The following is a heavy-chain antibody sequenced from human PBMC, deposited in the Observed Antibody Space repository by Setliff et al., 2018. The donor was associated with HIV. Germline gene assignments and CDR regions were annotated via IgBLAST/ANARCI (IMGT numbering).Heavy chain of an antibody. CDR1: GGSIIGRY. CDR3: ARGYPGIAVAGLNYYYYYYIDV. CDR2: IYPSVSA. D-gene: IGHD6-19*01. V-gene: IGHV4-4*07. J-gene: IGHJ6*03. Sequence: SETLSLTCTVSGGSIIGRYWSWIRQPAGKGLEWIGRIYPSVSANYNPSLKSRVTISVDTSKNQFSLKLSSVTAADTAVYYCARGYPGIAVAGLNYYYYYYIDVWGKGTTVTVSS.